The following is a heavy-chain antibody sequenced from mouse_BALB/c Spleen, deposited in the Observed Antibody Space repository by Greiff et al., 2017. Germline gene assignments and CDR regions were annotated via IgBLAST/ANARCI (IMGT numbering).Heavy chain of an antibody. CDR2: ISSGSSTI. V-gene: IGHV5-17*02. J-gene: IGHJ3*01. D-gene: IGHD2-14*01. Sequence: EVQVVESGGGLVQPGGSRKLSCAASGFTFSSFGMHWVRQAPEKGLEWVAYISSGSSTIYYADTVKGRFTISRDNPKNTLFLQMTSLRSEDTAMYYCARGAYYRYDEGAWFAYWGQGTLVTVSA. CDR1: GFTFSSFG. CDR3: ARGAYYRYDEGAWFAY.